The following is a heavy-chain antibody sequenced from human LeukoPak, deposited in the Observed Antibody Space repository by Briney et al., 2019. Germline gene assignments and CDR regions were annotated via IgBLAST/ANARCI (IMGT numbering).Heavy chain of an antibody. Sequence: PGGSLRLSCAASGFAFSTYWMSWVRQAPGKGLERVANIKQDGTEKYYVDSVKGRFTISRDNAENSLYLQMNSLRAEDTAVYYCARGTKRGYSYGYESDAFDIWGQGTMVTVSS. J-gene: IGHJ3*02. CDR1: GFAFSTYW. D-gene: IGHD5-18*01. V-gene: IGHV3-7*01. CDR2: IKQDGTEK. CDR3: ARGTKRGYSYGYESDAFDI.